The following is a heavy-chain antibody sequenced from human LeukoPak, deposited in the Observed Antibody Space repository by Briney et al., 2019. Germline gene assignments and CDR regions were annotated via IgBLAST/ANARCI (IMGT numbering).Heavy chain of an antibody. CDR1: GFTFSDYY. D-gene: IGHD3-22*01. V-gene: IGHV3-11*04. J-gene: IGHJ4*02. CDR2: ISSSGSFI. CDR3: ARETYYDSSGYHNDY. Sequence: GGSLRLSCAASGFTFSDYYMSWIRQAPGKGLEWVSYISSSGSFIYYADSVKGRFTISRDNAKNSLYLQMNSLRAEDTAVYYCARETYYDSSGYHNDYWGQGTLVTVSS.